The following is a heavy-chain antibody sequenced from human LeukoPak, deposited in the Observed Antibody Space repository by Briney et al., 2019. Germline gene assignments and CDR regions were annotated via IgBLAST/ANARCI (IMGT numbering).Heavy chain of an antibody. CDR2: INHSGST. Sequence: PSETLSLTCAVYGGSFSGYYWSWIRQPPGKGLEWIGEINHSGSTNYNPSLKSRVTISVDTSKNQFSLKLSSVTAADTAVYYCARLGYSYGGVYDYWGQGTLVTVSS. V-gene: IGHV4-34*01. D-gene: IGHD5-18*01. J-gene: IGHJ4*02. CDR3: ARLGYSYGGVYDY. CDR1: GGSFSGYY.